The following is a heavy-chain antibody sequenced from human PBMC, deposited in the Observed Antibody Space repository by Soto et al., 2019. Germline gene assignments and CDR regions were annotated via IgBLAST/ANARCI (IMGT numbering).Heavy chain of an antibody. Sequence: ADGVPGKCSAWVWRRQFPKRGLEWLGRTYYRSRWYNDYAVSVKSRITVTPDTSKNQFSLHLNSVTPEDTAVYYCASDFSYYVSHRNQLSFPAQRSPDL. V-gene: IGHV6-1*01. CDR3: ASDFSYYVSHRNQLSFPAQRSPDL. CDR2: TYYRSRWYN. D-gene: IGHD3-16*01. CDR1: ADGVPGKCSA. J-gene: IGHJ2*01.